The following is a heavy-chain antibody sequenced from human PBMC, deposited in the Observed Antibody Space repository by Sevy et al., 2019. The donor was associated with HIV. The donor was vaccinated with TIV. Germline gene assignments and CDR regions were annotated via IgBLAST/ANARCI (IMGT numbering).Heavy chain of an antibody. V-gene: IGHV3-66*01. D-gene: IGHD2-15*01. CDR2: IYSGGST. CDR1: GFTVSSNY. CDR3: AGTLGYCSGGSCYSHFDY. Sequence: GSLRLSCAASGFTVSSNYMSWVRQAPGKGLEWVSVIYSGGSTYYADSVKGRFTISRDNSKNTLYLQMNSLRAEDTAVYYCAGTLGYCSGGSCYSHFDYWGQGTLVTVSS. J-gene: IGHJ4*02.